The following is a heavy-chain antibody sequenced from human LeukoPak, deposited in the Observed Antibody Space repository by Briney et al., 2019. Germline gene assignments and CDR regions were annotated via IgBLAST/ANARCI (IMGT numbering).Heavy chain of an antibody. CDR3: ARGGWSSSSAPRVLVSVVY. J-gene: IGHJ4*02. V-gene: IGHV3-21*01. D-gene: IGHD6-13*01. Sequence: PGGSLRLSCAASGFTFSSYSMNWARQAPGKGLEWVSSISSSSSYIYYADSVKGRFTISRDNAKNSLYLQMNSLRAEDTAVYYCARGGWSSSSAPRVLVSVVYWGQGTLVTVSS. CDR1: GFTFSSYS. CDR2: ISSSSSYI.